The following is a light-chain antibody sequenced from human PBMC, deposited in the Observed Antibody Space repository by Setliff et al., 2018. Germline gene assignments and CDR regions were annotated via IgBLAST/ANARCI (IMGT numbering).Light chain of an antibody. CDR3: GTWDSSLSAGGV. CDR1: SSNIGNNY. CDR2: DNN. J-gene: IGLJ1*01. V-gene: IGLV1-51*01. Sequence: QSVLTQPLSVSAAPGQKVTISCSGSSSNIGNNYVSWYQQLPGTAPKLLIYDNNKRPSGIPDRFSGSKSGTSATLGITGLQTGDEADYYCGTWDSSLSAGGVFGTGTKVTV.